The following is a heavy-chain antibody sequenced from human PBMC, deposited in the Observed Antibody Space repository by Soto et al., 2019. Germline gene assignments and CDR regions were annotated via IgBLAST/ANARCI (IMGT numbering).Heavy chain of an antibody. J-gene: IGHJ6*03. Sequence: GESLRLSCAASGFTFSSYGMHWVRQAPGKGLEWVAVIWYDGSNKYYADSVKGRFTISRDNSKNTLYLQMNSLRAEDMAVYYCARDPCSSTSCYASTYYYMDVWGKGTTVTVSS. CDR1: GFTFSSYG. D-gene: IGHD2-2*01. CDR3: ARDPCSSTSCYASTYYYMDV. V-gene: IGHV3-33*01. CDR2: IWYDGSNK.